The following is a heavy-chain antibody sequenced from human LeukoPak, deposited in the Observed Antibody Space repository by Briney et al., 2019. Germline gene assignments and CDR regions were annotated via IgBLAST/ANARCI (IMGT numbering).Heavy chain of an antibody. CDR3: ARVAYSGYDYRGYFDY. V-gene: IGHV4-39*07. J-gene: IGHJ4*02. CDR2: VYYSGTT. Sequence: SETLSLTCSVSGGSISSSDYYWAWLRQPPGKGLEWIGSVYYSGTTYYTPSLKSRVSISVDTSKNQFSLKLSSVTAADTAVFYCARVAYSGYDYRGYFDYWGQGTLVTVSS. D-gene: IGHD5-12*01. CDR1: GGSISSSDYY.